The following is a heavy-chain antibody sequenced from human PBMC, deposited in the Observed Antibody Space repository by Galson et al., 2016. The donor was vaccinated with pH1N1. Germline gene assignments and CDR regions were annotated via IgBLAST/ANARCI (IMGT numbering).Heavy chain of an antibody. V-gene: IGHV1-24*01. D-gene: IGHD6-13*01. CDR3: ATVIAAGYGMDV. CDR2: FDPEDGET. CDR1: GYTLTELS. J-gene: IGHJ6*02. Sequence: SVKVSCKVSGYTLTELSMHWVRQAPGKGLEWMGGFDPEDGETIYAQKFQGRVTMTEDTSTDTAYMEPSSLRSEDTAVYYCATVIAAGYGMDVWGQGTTVTVSS.